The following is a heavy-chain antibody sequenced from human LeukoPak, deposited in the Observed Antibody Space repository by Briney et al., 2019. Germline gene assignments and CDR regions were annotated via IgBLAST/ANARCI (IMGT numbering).Heavy chain of an antibody. CDR2: ISSSSSYT. V-gene: IGHV3-11*05. CDR3: ARDSEYYYGSGDYYGMDV. CDR1: GFTFSDYY. Sequence: GGSLRLSCAASGFTFSDYYMSWIRQAPGKGLEWVSYISSSSSYTNYADSVKGRFTISRDNAKNLLYLQMNSLRAEDTAVYYCARDSEYYYGSGDYYGMDVWGQGTTVTVSS. D-gene: IGHD3-10*01. J-gene: IGHJ6*02.